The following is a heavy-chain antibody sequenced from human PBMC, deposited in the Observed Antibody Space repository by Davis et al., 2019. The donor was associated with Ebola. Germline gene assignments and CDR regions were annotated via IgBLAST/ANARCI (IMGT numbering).Heavy chain of an antibody. CDR1: GGTFSSYA. J-gene: IGHJ6*02. CDR2: ISAYNGNT. V-gene: IGHV1-18*01. CDR3: ARVGWHDYGDYYYGMDV. Sequence: AASVKVSCKASGGTFSSYAISWVRQAPGQGLEWMGWISAYNGNTNYAQKLQGRVTMTTDTSTSTAYMELRSLRSDDTAVYYCARVGWHDYGDYYYGMDVWGQGTTVTVSS. D-gene: IGHD4-17*01.